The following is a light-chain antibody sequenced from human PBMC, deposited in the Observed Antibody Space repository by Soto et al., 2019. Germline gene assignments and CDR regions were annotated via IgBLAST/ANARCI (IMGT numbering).Light chain of an antibody. CDR3: QQFGSSPT. V-gene: IGKV3-20*01. Sequence: EIVLTQSPGTLSLSPGERATLSCRASQSVRSNYLAWYQQNRGQAPRLLIYGASSRAIGIPDRFSGSGSGTDFTLTISRLEPEDFAMYYCQQFGSSPTFGQGTKLEIE. CDR2: GAS. CDR1: QSVRSNY. J-gene: IGKJ2*01.